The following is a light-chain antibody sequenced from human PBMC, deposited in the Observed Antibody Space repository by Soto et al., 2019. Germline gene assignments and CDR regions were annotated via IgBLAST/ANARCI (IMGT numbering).Light chain of an antibody. CDR3: QQRSSSAFT. CDR2: ATS. J-gene: IGKJ3*01. Sequence: EVVLTQSPATLSLSPGEGATLSCRASQSIGNYLAWYQQKPGQAPRLLIYATSNRATGIPARFSGSRSGADFTLTISSLAPEDFAVYYGQQRSSSAFTFGPGTKVDIK. CDR1: QSIGNY. V-gene: IGKV3-11*01.